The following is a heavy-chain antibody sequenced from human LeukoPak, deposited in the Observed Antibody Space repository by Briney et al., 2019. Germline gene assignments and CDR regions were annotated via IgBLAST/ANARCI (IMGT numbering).Heavy chain of an antibody. Sequence: PSETLSLTCAVHGGSFSGYYWSWIRQRPGEGLEWIGEINHSGSTNYNPCLKSRVTMSVDTSKIQFSLKLSSVTAADTAVYYCARDDGYCSSTSCFNYYYYYGMDVWGQGTTVTVSS. CDR2: INHSGST. J-gene: IGHJ6*02. V-gene: IGHV4-34*01. CDR3: ARDDGYCSSTSCFNYYYYYGMDV. D-gene: IGHD2-2*03. CDR1: GGSFSGYY.